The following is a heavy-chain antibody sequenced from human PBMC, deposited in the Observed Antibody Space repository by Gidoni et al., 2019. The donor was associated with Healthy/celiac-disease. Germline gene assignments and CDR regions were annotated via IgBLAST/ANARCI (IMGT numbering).Heavy chain of an antibody. CDR3: ARGGHIVVVTADPNWFDP. D-gene: IGHD2-21*02. CDR1: GGSFSGYY. CDR2: FNHSGST. J-gene: IGHJ5*02. V-gene: IGHV4-34*01. Sequence: QVQLQQWGAGLLKPSETLSLTCAVYGGSFSGYYWSWIRQPPGKGLEWIGEFNHSGSTNYNPSLKSRVTISVDTSKNQFSLKLSSVTAADTAVYYCARGGHIVVVTADPNWFDPWGQGTLVTVSS.